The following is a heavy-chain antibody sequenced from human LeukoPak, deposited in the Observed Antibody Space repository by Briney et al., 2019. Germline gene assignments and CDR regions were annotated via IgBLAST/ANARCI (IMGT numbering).Heavy chain of an antibody. CDR3: AREGSGSAVFDY. J-gene: IGHJ4*02. V-gene: IGHV3-7*01. CDR1: GFTFSSYE. Sequence: PGGSLRLSCAASGFTFSSYEMNWVRQAPGKGLEWVANIKQDGSEKYYVDSVKGRFTISRDNAKNSLYLQMNSLRAEDTAVYYCAREGSGSAVFDYWGQGTLVTVSS. CDR2: IKQDGSEK. D-gene: IGHD3-10*01.